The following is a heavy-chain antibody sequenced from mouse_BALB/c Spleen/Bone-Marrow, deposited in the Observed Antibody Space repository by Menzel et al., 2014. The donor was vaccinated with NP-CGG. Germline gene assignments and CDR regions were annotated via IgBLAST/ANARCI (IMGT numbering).Heavy chain of an antibody. CDR2: IRNKANGYTT. Sequence: EVHLVESGGGLVQPGGSLRLSCATSGFTFTDYYMNWVRQPPGKALEWLGFIRNKANGYTTEYSASVKSRFTISRDNSQNTLYLQMNTLRVDDSATYYCARDKGRVFFDYWGQGTTLTVSS. V-gene: IGHV7-3*02. J-gene: IGHJ2*01. CDR3: ARDKGRVFFDY. CDR1: GFTFTDYY.